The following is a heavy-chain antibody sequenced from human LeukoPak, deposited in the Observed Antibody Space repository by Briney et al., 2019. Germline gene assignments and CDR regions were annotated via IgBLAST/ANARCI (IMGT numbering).Heavy chain of an antibody. CDR2: IIPILGIA. CDR3: ARDIGYCSGGSCYSSGAFDI. Sequence: GASVKVSCKASGGTFSSYAISWVRQAPGQGLEWMGRIIPILGIANYAQKFQGRVTITADKSTSTAYMELSSLRSEDTAVYYCARDIGYCSGGSCYSSGAFDIWGQGTMVTVS. CDR1: GGTFSSYA. D-gene: IGHD2-15*01. J-gene: IGHJ3*02. V-gene: IGHV1-69*04.